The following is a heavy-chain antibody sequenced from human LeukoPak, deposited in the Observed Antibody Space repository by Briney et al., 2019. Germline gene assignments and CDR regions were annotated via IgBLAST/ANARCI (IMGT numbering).Heavy chain of an antibody. CDR3: AGGGGWIFDS. CDR2: IKQDGSEK. CDR1: GFTFSSFW. V-gene: IGHV3-7*01. J-gene: IGHJ4*02. D-gene: IGHD6-19*01. Sequence: GGSLRLSCAASGFTFSSFWMSWVRRAPGKGLEWVANIKQDGSEKNYVDSVKGRFTISRDNAKNSLYLQMNSVRAEDTAVYYCAGGGGWIFDSWGQGTLVTVSS.